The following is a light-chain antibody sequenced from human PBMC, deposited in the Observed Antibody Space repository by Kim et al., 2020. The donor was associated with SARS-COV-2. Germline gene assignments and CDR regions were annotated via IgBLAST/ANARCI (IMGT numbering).Light chain of an antibody. V-gene: IGLV2-18*02. CDR1: SSDLGNYNR. J-gene: IGLJ2*01. CDR3: SSYSSSTTHVV. CDR2: EVS. Sequence: QSALTQPPSVSGSPGQSVTISCTGSSSDLGNYNRVSWYQQSPGTAPKLMIYEVSNRPSGVPDRFSGSKSGNTASLTISGLQADDEGDYYCSSYSSSTTHVVFGGGTQLTVL.